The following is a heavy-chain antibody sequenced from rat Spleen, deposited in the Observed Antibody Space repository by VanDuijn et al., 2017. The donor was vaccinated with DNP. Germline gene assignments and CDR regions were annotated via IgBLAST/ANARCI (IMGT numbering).Heavy chain of an antibody. D-gene: IGHD1-12*01. V-gene: IGHV5-7*01. CDR1: GFTFSDHN. J-gene: IGHJ4*01. CDR3: ARHDYDRPNDFYGMDV. CDR2: ISFDGRST. Sequence: EVQLVESGGGLVQPGRSLKLSCVASGFTFSDHNMAWVRQAPKKGLEWVATISFDGRSTFYRNYVRGRVTISRENAKSVLFLEMGSLRAEDTATYYCARHDYDRPNDFYGMDVWGQGTSVIVSS.